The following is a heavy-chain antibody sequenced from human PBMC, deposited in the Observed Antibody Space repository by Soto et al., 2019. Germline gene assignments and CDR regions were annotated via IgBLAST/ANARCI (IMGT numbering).Heavy chain of an antibody. CDR2: ISSSSSYI. D-gene: IGHD3-3*01. CDR3: ARDYTIFVVVIQYYYYYYMDV. Sequence: GGSLRLSCAASGFTFSSYSMNWVRQAPGKGLEWVSSISSSSSYIYYADSVKGRFTISRDNAKNSLYLQMNSLRAEDTAVYYCARDYTIFVVVIQYYYYYYMDVWGKGTTVTVSS. V-gene: IGHV3-21*01. CDR1: GFTFSSYS. J-gene: IGHJ6*03.